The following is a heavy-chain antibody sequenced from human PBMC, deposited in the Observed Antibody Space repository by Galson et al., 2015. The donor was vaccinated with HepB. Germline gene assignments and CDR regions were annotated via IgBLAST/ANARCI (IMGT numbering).Heavy chain of an antibody. D-gene: IGHD2-2*01. CDR1: GYTFTSYG. CDR2: ISAYNGNT. Sequence: SVKVSCKASGYTFTSYGISWVRQAPGQGLEWMGWISAYNGNTNYAQKLQGRVTMTTDTSTSTAYMELRSLRSDDTAVYYCARDGGYCSSTSCYVFFDYWGQGTLVTVSS. CDR3: ARDGGYCSSTSCYVFFDY. J-gene: IGHJ4*02. V-gene: IGHV1-18*01.